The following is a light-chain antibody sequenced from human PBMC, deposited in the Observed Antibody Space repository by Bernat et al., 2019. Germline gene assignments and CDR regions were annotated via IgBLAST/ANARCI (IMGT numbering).Light chain of an antibody. CDR1: SSDVGSYNY. J-gene: IGLJ3*02. CDR3: CSYAGGYTWV. Sequence: QSALTQPRSVSGSPGQSVTISCTGTSSDVGSYNYVSWYRQHPGKAPKLMISDVTERPSGVPDRFFVSKSGNTASLTISGLQAEDEADYYCCSYAGGYTWVFGGGTKLTVL. V-gene: IGLV2-11*01. CDR2: DVT.